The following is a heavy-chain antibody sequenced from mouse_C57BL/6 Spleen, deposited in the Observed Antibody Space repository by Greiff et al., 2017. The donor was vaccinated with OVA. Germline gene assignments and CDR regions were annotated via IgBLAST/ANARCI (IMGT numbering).Heavy chain of an antibody. V-gene: IGHV1-82*01. CDR2: IYPGDGDT. Sequence: QVQLQQSGPELVKPGASVKISCKASGYAFSSSWMNWVKQRPGKGLEWIGRIYPGDGDTNYNGKFKGKATLTADKSSSTGYMQLSSLTSEDSAVYFGAREGAAQATDYWGQGTTLTVSS. J-gene: IGHJ2*01. CDR1: GYAFSSSW. D-gene: IGHD3-2*02. CDR3: AREGAAQATDY.